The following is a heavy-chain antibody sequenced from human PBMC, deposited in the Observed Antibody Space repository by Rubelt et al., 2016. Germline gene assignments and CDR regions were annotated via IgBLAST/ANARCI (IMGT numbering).Heavy chain of an antibody. CDR2: INPNSGGP. D-gene: IGHD5-12*01. Sequence: QVQLVQSGAEVKKPGASVKVSCKASGYTFTGYYMHWVRQAPGQGLEWMGWINPNSGGPNYAPKFKCRVTMTRDTSVSTADMELSRMTSDDTAVYYCARGNSGYDYGLDYWGQGTLVTVSS. CDR1: GYTFTGYY. J-gene: IGHJ4*02. V-gene: IGHV1-2*02. CDR3: ARGNSGYDYGLDY.